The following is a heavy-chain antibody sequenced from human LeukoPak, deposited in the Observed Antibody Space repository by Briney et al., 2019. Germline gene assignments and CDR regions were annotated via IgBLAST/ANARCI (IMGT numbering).Heavy chain of an antibody. J-gene: IGHJ4*02. V-gene: IGHV4-39*01. Sequence: SETLSLTCTVSGGSISSSTFSWGWIRQAPGKGLEWIGSIYSNGGTHYNPSLKSRVTISVDTSKNQFSLRLSSVTAADTAVYYCARRDLRELDYWGQGTLVTVSS. CDR2: IYSNGGT. D-gene: IGHD1-7*01. CDR1: GGSISSSTFS. CDR3: ARRDLRELDY.